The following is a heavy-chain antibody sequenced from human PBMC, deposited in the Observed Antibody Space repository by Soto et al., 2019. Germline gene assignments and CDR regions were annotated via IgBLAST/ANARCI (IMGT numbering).Heavy chain of an antibody. CDR3: AKALAADGTRFDP. Sequence: DVQLLESGGGLVQPGGSLRLSCAGSGFTFRSYAMSWVRQAPEKGLEWVSGITGSGGSTYYADSVKGRFTISRDNSKNTLYLQMNSLRVEDTAVYYCAKALAADGTRFDPWGQGTLVTVSS. CDR2: ITGSGGST. D-gene: IGHD6-13*01. CDR1: GFTFRSYA. V-gene: IGHV3-23*01. J-gene: IGHJ5*02.